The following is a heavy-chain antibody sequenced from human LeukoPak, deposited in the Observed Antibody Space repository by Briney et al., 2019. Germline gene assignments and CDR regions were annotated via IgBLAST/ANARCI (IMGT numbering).Heavy chain of an antibody. J-gene: IGHJ4*01. CDR1: GESFSGYY. V-gene: IGHV4-34*01. CDR3: ASCRGGGDSRLEGFDF. D-gene: IGHD2-21*01. Sequence: PSETLSLTCAVYGESFSGYYWSWIRQPPGKGLEWIAEINHSGSASYNPSLKSRVTISVDTSKNQFSLKLSSVTAADTAVYYCASCRGGGDSRLEGFDFWGQGTLVTV. CDR2: INHSGSA.